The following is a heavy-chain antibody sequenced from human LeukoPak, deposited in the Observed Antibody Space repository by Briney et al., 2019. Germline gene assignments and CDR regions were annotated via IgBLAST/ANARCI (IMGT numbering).Heavy chain of an antibody. V-gene: IGHV4-59*01. CDR2: IYYSGST. J-gene: IGHJ4*02. CDR3: ARGAWYFDY. Sequence: SETLSLTCAVSGGSISSYYWSWIRQPPGKGLEWIGYIYYSGSTNYNPSLKSRVTISVDTSKNQFSLKLSSVTAADTAVYYCARGAWYFDYWGQGTLVTVSS. CDR1: GGSISSYY.